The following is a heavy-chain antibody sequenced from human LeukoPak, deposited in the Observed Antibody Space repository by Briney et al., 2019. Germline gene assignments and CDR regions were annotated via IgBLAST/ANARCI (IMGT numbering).Heavy chain of an antibody. V-gene: IGHV3-30*02. CDR1: GFTFSSYG. Sequence: PGGSLRLSCAASGFTFSSYGMHWVRQAPGKGLEWVAFIRFDGSNTYYADSVKGRFTISRDNSKNTLHLQMSSLRPDDTAEYYCAKDSAGYTSSSFDYWGQGTLVTVSS. D-gene: IGHD6-6*01. J-gene: IGHJ4*02. CDR2: IRFDGSNT. CDR3: AKDSAGYTSSSFDY.